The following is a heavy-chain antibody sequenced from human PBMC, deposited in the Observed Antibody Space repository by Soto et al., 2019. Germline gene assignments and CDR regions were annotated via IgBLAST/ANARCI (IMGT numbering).Heavy chain of an antibody. D-gene: IGHD6-19*01. CDR1: GYSFTSYW. V-gene: IGHV5-51*01. CDR2: IDPGDSDT. Sequence: GESLKISCKGSGYSFTSYWISWVRQMPGKGLEWMGRIDPGDSDTRYSPSFQGQVTISADKSISTTYLQWSSLKASDTAMYYCARQSTTVAGTMPFDIWGQGTMVTVSS. CDR3: ARQSTTVAGTMPFDI. J-gene: IGHJ3*02.